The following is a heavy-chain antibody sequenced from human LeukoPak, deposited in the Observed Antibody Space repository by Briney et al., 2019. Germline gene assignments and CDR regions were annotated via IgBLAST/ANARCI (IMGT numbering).Heavy chain of an antibody. Sequence: GASVKVSCKASGYTFTSYGISWVRQAPGQGLEWMGWISAYSGNTNYAQKFQDRISMTTDTSTSTAYMELRSLKSDDTAVYYCARDPGGTWGFDYWGQGALVTVSS. CDR3: ARDPGGTWGFDY. D-gene: IGHD7-27*01. J-gene: IGHJ4*02. V-gene: IGHV1-18*01. CDR2: ISAYSGNT. CDR1: GYTFTSYG.